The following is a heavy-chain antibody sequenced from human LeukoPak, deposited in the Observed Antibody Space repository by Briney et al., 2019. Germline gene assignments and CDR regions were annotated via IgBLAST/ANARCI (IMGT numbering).Heavy chain of an antibody. Sequence: GGSLRLSCAASGFTFSSYAMSWVRQAPGKGLEWVSAISGSGGSTYYADSVEGRFTISRDNSKNTLYLQMNSLRAEDTAVYYCAKQGLRGPIQLYLTWYDYWGQGILATVSS. CDR3: AKQGLRGPIQLYLTWYDY. CDR2: ISGSGGST. J-gene: IGHJ4*02. CDR1: GFTFSSYA. D-gene: IGHD5-18*01. V-gene: IGHV3-23*01.